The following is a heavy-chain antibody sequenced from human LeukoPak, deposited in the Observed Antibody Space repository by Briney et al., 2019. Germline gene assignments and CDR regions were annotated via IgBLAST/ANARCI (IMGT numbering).Heavy chain of an antibody. CDR3: ARYLAAGYFDL. CDR2: IYYTGST. J-gene: IGHJ2*01. Sequence: PSETLSLTCTVSGGSIVSYYWSWVRQPPGKGLEWVGYIYYTGSTNYNTSLKSRVTISVEKSKNQFSLKLSSVTAADTAVYYCARYLAAGYFDLWGRGTLVTVSS. CDR1: GGSIVSYY. D-gene: IGHD6-25*01. V-gene: IGHV4-59*08.